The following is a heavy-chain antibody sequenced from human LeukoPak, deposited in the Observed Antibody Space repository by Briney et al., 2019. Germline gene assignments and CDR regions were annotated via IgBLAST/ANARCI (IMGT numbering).Heavy chain of an antibody. D-gene: IGHD1-1*01. CDR3: AKSPKTGSLFDY. J-gene: IGHJ4*02. CDR1: GFTVSSNY. Sequence: GGSLRLSCAASGFTVSSNYMSWVRQAPGKGLEWVSVIYGGVNTVYADSVQGRFTISRDNSKNTLYLQMSSLRAEDTAVYYCAKSPKTGSLFDYWGKGTLVTASS. V-gene: IGHV3-66*01. CDR2: IYGGVNT.